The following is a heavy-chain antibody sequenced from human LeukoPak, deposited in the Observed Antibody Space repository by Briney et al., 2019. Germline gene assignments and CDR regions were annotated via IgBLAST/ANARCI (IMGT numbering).Heavy chain of an antibody. CDR1: GGSISSSTYY. V-gene: IGHV4-39*01. J-gene: IGHJ4*02. CDR2: IFYSGIT. Sequence: KSSETLSLTCTVSGGSISSSTYYWGWIRQPPGKGLEWIGSIFYSGITYYNPSLKSRVTISVDASKNQFSLKLSSVTAADTAVYYCARQLVGGRRFDHWGQGTLVTVSS. D-gene: IGHD1-26*01. CDR3: ARQLVGGRRFDH.